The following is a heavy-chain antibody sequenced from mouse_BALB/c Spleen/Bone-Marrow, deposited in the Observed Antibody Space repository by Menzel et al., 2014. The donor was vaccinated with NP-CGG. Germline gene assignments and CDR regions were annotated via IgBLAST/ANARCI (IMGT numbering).Heavy chain of an antibody. Sequence: QVQLQQPGAELVKPGTSVKLSCKASGYNFTSYWINWVKLRPGQGLEWIGDIYPGSGSTNYNEKFKSKATLTVDTSSSTAYTPHSTLASEVSALYYCARFSQLGLCAYWAQETLLTLSA. CDR2: IYPGSGST. CDR1: GYNFTSYW. J-gene: IGHJ3*01. D-gene: IGHD3-1*01. CDR3: ARFSQLGLCAY. V-gene: IGHV1-55*01.